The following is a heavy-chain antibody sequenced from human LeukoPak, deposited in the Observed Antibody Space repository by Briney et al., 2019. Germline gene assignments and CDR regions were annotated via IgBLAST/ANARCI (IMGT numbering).Heavy chain of an antibody. V-gene: IGHV3-21*01. CDR1: GFTFSSYW. J-gene: IGHJ5*02. CDR2: IGSTGTDT. CDR3: ARDYLVVPAAMWWFDP. D-gene: IGHD2-2*01. Sequence: PGGSLRLSCAASGFTFSSYWMNRVRQAPGKGLEWVSSIGSTGTDTYYADSVRGRFAVSRDDAKKSLYLQMNSLRAEDTAVYYCARDYLVVPAAMWWFDPRGQGTLVTVSS.